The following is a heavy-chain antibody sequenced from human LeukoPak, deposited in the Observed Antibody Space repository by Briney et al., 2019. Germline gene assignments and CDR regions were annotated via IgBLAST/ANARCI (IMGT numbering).Heavy chain of an antibody. CDR3: AKEEYYYGSLTIDP. J-gene: IGHJ5*02. D-gene: IGHD3-10*01. V-gene: IGHV3-30*02. CDR2: IRYDGSNK. Sequence: GGSLRLSWAASGFTFSSYGMHWVRQAPGKGLEWVAFIRYDGSNKYYADSVKGRFTISRDNSKNTLYLQMNSLRAEDTAVYYCAKEEYYYGSLTIDPWGQGTLVTVSS. CDR1: GFTFSSYG.